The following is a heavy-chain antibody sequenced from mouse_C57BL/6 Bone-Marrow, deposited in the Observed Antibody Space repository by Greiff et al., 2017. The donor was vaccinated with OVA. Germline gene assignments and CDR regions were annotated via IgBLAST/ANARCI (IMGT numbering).Heavy chain of an antibody. CDR3: TRDPATVVATRNYYAMDY. V-gene: IGHV5-9-1*02. Sequence: EVNVVESGEGLVKPGGSLKLSCAASGFTFSSYAMSWVRQTPEKRLEWVAYISSGGDYIYYADTVKGRFTISRDNARNTLYLQMSSLKSEDTAMYYCTRDPATVVATRNYYAMDYWGQGTSVTVSS. CDR1: GFTFSSYA. CDR2: ISSGGDYI. J-gene: IGHJ4*01. D-gene: IGHD1-1*01.